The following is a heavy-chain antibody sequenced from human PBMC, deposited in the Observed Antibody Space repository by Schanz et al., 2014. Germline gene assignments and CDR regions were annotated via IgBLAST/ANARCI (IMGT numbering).Heavy chain of an antibody. J-gene: IGHJ4*02. CDR3: ARDAVTSVLTPGFYY. Sequence: EVQLVESGGGLVKPGGSLKLSCAASGFTFSASAMHWVRQAPGKGLEWVANIKQDGSEKYYVDSVKGRFTISRDNAKKSLYLRMNSLRAEDTAVYYCARDAVTSVLTPGFYYWGQGTLVTVSS. CDR1: GFTFSASA. V-gene: IGHV3-7*04. CDR2: IKQDGSEK. D-gene: IGHD4-17*01.